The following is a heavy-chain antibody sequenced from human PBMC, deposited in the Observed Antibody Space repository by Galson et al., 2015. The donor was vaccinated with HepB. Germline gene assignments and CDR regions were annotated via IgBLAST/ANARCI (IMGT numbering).Heavy chain of an antibody. Sequence: SVKVSCKASGGTFSSYAISWVRQAPGQGLEWMGGIIPIFGTANYAQKFQGRVTITADESTSTAYMELSSLRSEDTAVYYCARDHYGSDDFWSGSTYGMDVWGQGTTVTVSS. CDR3: ARDHYGSDDFWSGSTYGMDV. J-gene: IGHJ6*02. D-gene: IGHD3-3*01. CDR2: IIPIFGTA. CDR1: GGTFSSYA. V-gene: IGHV1-69*13.